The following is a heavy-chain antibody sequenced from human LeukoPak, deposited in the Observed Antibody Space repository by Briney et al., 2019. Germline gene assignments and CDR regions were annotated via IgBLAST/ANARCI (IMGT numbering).Heavy chain of an antibody. V-gene: IGHV4-59*01. CDR1: GGSISSYY. CDR3: ARDRRLGYYDSSGYSLQYWYFDL. CDR2: IYYSGST. Sequence: SETLSLTCTDSGGSISSYYWSWIRQPPGKGLEWIGYIYYSGSTNYNPSLKSRVTISVDTSKNQFSLKLSSVTAADTAVYYCARDRRLGYYDSSGYSLQYWYFDLWGRGTLVTVSS. D-gene: IGHD3-22*01. J-gene: IGHJ2*01.